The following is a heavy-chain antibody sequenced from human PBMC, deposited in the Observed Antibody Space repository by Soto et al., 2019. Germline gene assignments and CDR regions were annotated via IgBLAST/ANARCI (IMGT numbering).Heavy chain of an antibody. CDR1: GGTFSSYA. CDR3: ARERYSSSWEVHYGMDV. D-gene: IGHD6-13*01. V-gene: IGHV1-69*01. J-gene: IGHJ6*02. Sequence: QVQLVQSGAEVKKPGSSVKVSCKASGGTFSSYAISWMRQAPGQGLEWMGGIIPIFGTANYAQKFQGRVTITADESTSTAYMELSSLRSEDTAVYYCARERYSSSWEVHYGMDVWGQGTTVTVSS. CDR2: IIPIFGTA.